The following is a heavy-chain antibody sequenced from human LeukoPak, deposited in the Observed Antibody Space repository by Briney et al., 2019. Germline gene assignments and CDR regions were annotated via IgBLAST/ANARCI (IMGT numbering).Heavy chain of an antibody. CDR1: GGSISSSSYY. D-gene: IGHD6-13*01. CDR2: IYYSGST. V-gene: IGHV4-61*05. Sequence: PSETLSLTCTVSGGSISSSSYYWDWIRQPPGKGLEWIGYIYYSGSTNYNPSLKSRVTISVDTSKNQFSLKLSSVTAADTAVYYCARSITSSWYGDFQHWGQGTLVTVSS. J-gene: IGHJ1*01. CDR3: ARSITSSWYGDFQH.